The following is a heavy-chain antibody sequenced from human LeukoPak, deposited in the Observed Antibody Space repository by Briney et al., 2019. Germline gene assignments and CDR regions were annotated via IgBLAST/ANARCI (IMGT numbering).Heavy chain of an antibody. CDR1: GFTVSSNY. CDR3: ARGKYDFWSGPSRGFDP. D-gene: IGHD3-3*01. CDR2: IYSGGST. Sequence: GGSLRLSCAASGFTVSSNYMSWVRQAPGKGLEWVSVIYSGGSTYYADSVKGRFTISRDNSKNTLYLQMNSLRAEDTAVYYCARGKYDFWSGPSRGFDPWGQGTLVTVSS. V-gene: IGHV3-66*02. J-gene: IGHJ5*02.